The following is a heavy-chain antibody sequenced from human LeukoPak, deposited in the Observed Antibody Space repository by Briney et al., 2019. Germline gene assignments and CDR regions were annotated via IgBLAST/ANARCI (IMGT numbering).Heavy chain of an antibody. Sequence: ASVKVSCKASGYTFTGYYMHWVRQAPGQGLEWMGWINPNSGGTNYAQKFQGRVTMTRDTSISTAYMDLNRLTSDDTALYYCVRDHNSENWGSLGKWGQGTLVTVSS. V-gene: IGHV1-2*02. CDR3: VRDHNSENWGSLGK. J-gene: IGHJ4*02. D-gene: IGHD7-27*01. CDR1: GYTFTGYY. CDR2: INPNSGGT.